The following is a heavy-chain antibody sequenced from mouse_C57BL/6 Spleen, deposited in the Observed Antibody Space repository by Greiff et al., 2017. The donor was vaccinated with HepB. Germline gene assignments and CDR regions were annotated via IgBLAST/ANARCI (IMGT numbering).Heavy chain of an antibody. CDR1: GFSLTSYA. Sequence: VQLQQSGPGLVAPSQSLSITCTVSGFSLTSYAISWVRQPPGKGLEWLGVIWTGGGTNYNSALKSRLSISKDNSKSQVVLKRNSLQTDDTARYYCARTYYDAMDYWGQGTSVTVSS. J-gene: IGHJ4*01. V-gene: IGHV2-9-1*01. D-gene: IGHD2-10*01. CDR2: IWTGGGT. CDR3: ARTYYDAMDY.